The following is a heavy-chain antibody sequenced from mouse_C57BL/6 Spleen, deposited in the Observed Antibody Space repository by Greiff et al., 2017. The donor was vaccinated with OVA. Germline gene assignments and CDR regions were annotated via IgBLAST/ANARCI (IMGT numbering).Heavy chain of an antibody. Sequence: VQLQQSVAELVRPGASVKLSCTASGFNIKNTYMHWVKQRPEPGLEWIGRIDPANGNTTYAPKFQGKATLTADTSSNTAYLQLSSLTSEDTAIYYCAYYYGSPWFAYWGQGTLVTVSA. V-gene: IGHV14-3*01. CDR2: IDPANGNT. J-gene: IGHJ3*01. CDR1: GFNIKNTY. CDR3: AYYYGSPWFAY. D-gene: IGHD1-1*01.